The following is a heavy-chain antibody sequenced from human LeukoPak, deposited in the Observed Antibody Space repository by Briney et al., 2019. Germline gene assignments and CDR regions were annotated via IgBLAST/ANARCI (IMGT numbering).Heavy chain of an antibody. J-gene: IGHJ5*02. CDR1: GFTFSSYW. Sequence: GGSLRLSCAASGFTFSSYWMSWVRQAPGKGLEWEANIKQDGSEKYYVDSVKGRFTISRDNAKNSLYLQMNSLRAEDTAVYYCARDLVDYDFWSGPSWGQGTLVTVSS. CDR3: ARDLVDYDFWSGPS. D-gene: IGHD3-3*01. CDR2: IKQDGSEK. V-gene: IGHV3-7*01.